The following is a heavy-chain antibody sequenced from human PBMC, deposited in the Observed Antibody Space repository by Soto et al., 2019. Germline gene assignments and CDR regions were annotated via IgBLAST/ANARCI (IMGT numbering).Heavy chain of an antibody. V-gene: IGHV5-51*01. Sequence: GESLKISCKGSGYSFTSYWIGWVRQMPGKGLEWMGIIYPGDSDTRYSPSFQGQVTISADKSISTAYLQWSSLKASDTAMYYCASLLGCSGGSCYKKTRDYGVAYWGQGTLVTVSS. CDR3: ASLLGCSGGSCYKKTRDYGVAY. CDR1: GYSFTSYW. D-gene: IGHD2-15*01. J-gene: IGHJ4*02. CDR2: IYPGDSDT.